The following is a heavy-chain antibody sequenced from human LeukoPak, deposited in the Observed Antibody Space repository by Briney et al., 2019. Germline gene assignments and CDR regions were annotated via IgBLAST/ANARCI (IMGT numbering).Heavy chain of an antibody. CDR1: GFTFDDYA. J-gene: IGHJ2*01. Sequence: PGRSLRLSCAASGFTFDDYAMHWVRQAPGKGLEWVSGISWNSGSIGYADSVKGRFTISRDNAKNSLYLQMNSLRAEDTALYYCAKSWSYWYFDLWGRGTLVTVSS. D-gene: IGHD2-15*01. V-gene: IGHV3-9*01. CDR3: AKSWSYWYFDL. CDR2: ISWNSGSI.